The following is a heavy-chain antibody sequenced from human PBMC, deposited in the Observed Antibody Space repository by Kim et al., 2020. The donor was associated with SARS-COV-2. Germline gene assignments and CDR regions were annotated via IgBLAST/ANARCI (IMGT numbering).Heavy chain of an antibody. V-gene: IGHV3-21*01. Sequence: GGSLRLSCAASGFTFSSYSVNWVRQAPGKGLEWVSSISSSSSYIYYADSVKGRFTISRDNAENSLYLQMNSLRAEDTAVYYCAREGGGEGDYYYGMDVWGQGTTVTVSS. CDR2: ISSSSSYI. CDR1: GFTFSSYS. J-gene: IGHJ6*02. D-gene: IGHD3-16*01. CDR3: AREGGGEGDYYYGMDV.